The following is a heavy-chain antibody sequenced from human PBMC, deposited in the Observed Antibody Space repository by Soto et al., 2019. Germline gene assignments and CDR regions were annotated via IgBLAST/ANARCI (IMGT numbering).Heavy chain of an antibody. CDR1: GFIFEDYV. V-gene: IGHV3-9*01. CDR3: VKDRGGALDGEFDY. D-gene: IGHD4-17*01. CDR2: ISRTSSRM. J-gene: IGHJ4*02. Sequence: EVHLVESGGGLVQPGGSLRLYCAASGFIFEDYVMHWVRQTPGKGLEWVSGISRTSSRMDYAESVKGRFTISRDNAKNSLSLQMNSLRAEDTALYYCVKDRGGALDGEFDYWGQGTLVTVSS.